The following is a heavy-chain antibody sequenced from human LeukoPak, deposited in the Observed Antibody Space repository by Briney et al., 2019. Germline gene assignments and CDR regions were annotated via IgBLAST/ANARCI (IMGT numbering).Heavy chain of an antibody. J-gene: IGHJ4*02. CDR1: GFIFRNCW. CDR3: AKDFAGDRDY. D-gene: IGHD4-17*01. V-gene: IGHV3-74*01. Sequence: GGSLRLSCAASGFIFRNCWMHWVRQAPGKGLVWVARINPNGITTTYTDSVKGRFTISRDNAKNTLYLQMNSLRAEDTAVYYCAKDFAGDRDYWGQGTLVTASS. CDR2: INPNGITT.